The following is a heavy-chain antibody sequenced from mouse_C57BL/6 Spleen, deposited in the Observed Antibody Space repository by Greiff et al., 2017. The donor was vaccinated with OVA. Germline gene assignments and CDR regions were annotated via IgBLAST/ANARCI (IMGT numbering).Heavy chain of an antibody. D-gene: IGHD2-3*01. Sequence: VQLQQSGTELVKPGASVKLSCKASGYTFTSYWMHWVKQRPGQGLEWIGNINPSNGGTNYNEKFKSKATLTVDKSSSTAYMQLSSLTSEDSAVYYCARGVYDGYYYFDYWGQGTTLTVSS. CDR3: ARGVYDGYYYFDY. V-gene: IGHV1-53*01. CDR2: INPSNGGT. J-gene: IGHJ2*01. CDR1: GYTFTSYW.